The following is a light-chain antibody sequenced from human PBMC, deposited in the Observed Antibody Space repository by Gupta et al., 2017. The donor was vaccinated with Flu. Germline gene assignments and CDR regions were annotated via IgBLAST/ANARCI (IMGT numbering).Light chain of an antibody. CDR2: RDN. J-gene: IGLJ3*02. V-gene: IGLV1-47*01. CDR3: AAWDDSPSGHWV. Sequence: QSVLTQPPSASGTPGQRVTISCSGSFSNIGRWYVYWFHQFPGTAPKLLIYRDNQRPAGVPDRFSGSKSGTSASLAISGLRSEDEADYYCAAWDDSPSGHWVFGGGTKLTVL. CDR1: FSNIGRWY.